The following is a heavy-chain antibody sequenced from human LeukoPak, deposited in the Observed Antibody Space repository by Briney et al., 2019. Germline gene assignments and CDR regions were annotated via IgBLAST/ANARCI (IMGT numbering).Heavy chain of an antibody. CDR2: ISYDGSDK. J-gene: IGHJ4*02. V-gene: IGHV3-30*18. Sequence: GGSLRLSCAASGFTFSSYSMNWVRQAPGKGLEWVAVISYDGSDKYYVDSVKGRFTISRDNSKNTLYLQMNSLRAEDTAVYYCAKDYDILTGYPDFDYWGQGTLVTVSS. D-gene: IGHD3-9*01. CDR1: GFTFSSYS. CDR3: AKDYDILTGYPDFDY.